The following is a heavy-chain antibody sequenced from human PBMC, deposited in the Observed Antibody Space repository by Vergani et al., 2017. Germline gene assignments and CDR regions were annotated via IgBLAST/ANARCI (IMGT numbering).Heavy chain of an antibody. V-gene: IGHV2-26*01. CDR2: IFSNDEK. Sequence: QVTLQESGPVLVKPTETLTLTCTVSGFSLSNARMGVSWIRQPPGKALEWLAHIFSNDEKSYSTSLKSRLTISKDTSKSQVVLTMTNMDPVDTATYYCARIGFLLNWGKNGLPDYWGQGTLVTVSS. J-gene: IGHJ4*02. CDR3: ARIGFLLNWGKNGLPDY. D-gene: IGHD7-27*01. CDR1: GFSLSNARMG.